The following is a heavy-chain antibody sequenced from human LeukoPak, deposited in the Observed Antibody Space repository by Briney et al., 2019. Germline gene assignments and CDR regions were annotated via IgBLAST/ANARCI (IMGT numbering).Heavy chain of an antibody. CDR3: AREGGHSNYAPYYYYMDV. V-gene: IGHV4-59*02. CDR2: VYYSETT. Sequence: SETLSLTCTVSGGSVSSYYWSWIRQPPGKGLEWIGYVYYSETTNYNPSLKSRVTISVNTSRNHFSLKLNSVTAADTAVYYCAREGGHSNYAPYYYYMDVWGKGTTVTVSS. D-gene: IGHD4-11*01. CDR1: GGSVSSYY. J-gene: IGHJ6*03.